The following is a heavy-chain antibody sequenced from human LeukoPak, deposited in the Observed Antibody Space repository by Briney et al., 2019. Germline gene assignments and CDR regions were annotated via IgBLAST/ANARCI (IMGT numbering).Heavy chain of an antibody. D-gene: IGHD1-20*01. CDR2: ISSNGGST. CDR1: VCCLRRYA. Sequence: GGSLPLSCLASVCCLRRYASHWLRQAPGKGLESVSAISSNGGSTYYANSVKGRFTISRDNSKNTLYLQMGSLRAEDLAVYYCARDFVLTGKVDYWGQGTLVTVSS. J-gene: IGHJ4*02. CDR3: ARDFVLTGKVDY. V-gene: IGHV3-64*01.